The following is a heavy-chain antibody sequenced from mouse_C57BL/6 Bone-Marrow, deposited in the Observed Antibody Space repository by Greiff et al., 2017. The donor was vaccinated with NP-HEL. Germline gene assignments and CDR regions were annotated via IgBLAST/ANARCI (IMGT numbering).Heavy chain of an antibody. J-gene: IGHJ2*01. CDR3: ARTAQDGY. CDR2: IYPRSGNT. V-gene: IGHV1-81*01. CDR1: TSYG. Sequence: VQLQQSGAELARPGASVKLSFTSYGISWVKQRTGQGLEWIGEIYPRSGNTYYNEKFKGKATLTADKSSSTAYMELRSLTSEDSAVYFCARTAQDGYWGQGTTLTVSS. D-gene: IGHD3-2*02.